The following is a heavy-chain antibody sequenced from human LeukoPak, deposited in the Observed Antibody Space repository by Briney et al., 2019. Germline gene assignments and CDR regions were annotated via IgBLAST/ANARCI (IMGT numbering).Heavy chain of an antibody. Sequence: GGSLRLSCAASGFTFSSYVMLWVRQAPGMGLEYVSSIGPDGETSYYANSAKGRFAISRDNSNNMLYLHMGSLTSEDMAVYYCAARGGLTGAYDPWGQGTLVTVSS. CDR1: GFTFSSYV. CDR2: IGPDGETS. D-gene: IGHD1-20*01. J-gene: IGHJ5*02. CDR3: AARGGLTGAYDP. V-gene: IGHV3-64*01.